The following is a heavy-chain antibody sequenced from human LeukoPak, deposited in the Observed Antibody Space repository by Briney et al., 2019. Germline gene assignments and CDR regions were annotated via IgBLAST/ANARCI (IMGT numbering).Heavy chain of an antibody. CDR1: GFTFSSYE. V-gene: IGHV3-48*03. Sequence: GGSLRLSCAASGFTFSSYEMNWVRQAPGKGLEWVSYISSSGSTIYYADSVKVRLTISRDNAKNSLYLQMNSLRAEDTAVYYCARDGSGSYDYWGQGTLVTVSS. CDR3: ARDGSGSYDY. J-gene: IGHJ4*02. CDR2: ISSSGSTI. D-gene: IGHD3-10*01.